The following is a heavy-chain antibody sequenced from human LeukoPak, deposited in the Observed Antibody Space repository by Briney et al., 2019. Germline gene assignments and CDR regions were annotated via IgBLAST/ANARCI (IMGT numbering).Heavy chain of an antibody. V-gene: IGHV3-53*01. CDR3: AREVSSGWYTSYYFDY. CDR2: IYSGGST. D-gene: IGHD6-19*01. J-gene: IGHJ4*02. CDR1: GFTFSSNY. Sequence: GGSLRLSCVASGFTFSSNYMSWVRQAPGKGLEWVSVIYSGGSTYYADSVKGRFTISRDNSKNTLYLQMNSLRAEDTAVYYCAREVSSGWYTSYYFDYWGQGTLVTVSS.